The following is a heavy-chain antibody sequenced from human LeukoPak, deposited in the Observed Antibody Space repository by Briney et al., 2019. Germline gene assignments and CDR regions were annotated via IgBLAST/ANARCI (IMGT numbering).Heavy chain of an antibody. CDR1: GGTFSSYA. CDR3: ARNWCGGSCQTYNWFDP. CDR2: IIPILGIA. J-gene: IGHJ5*02. Sequence: GASVKVSCKASGGTFSSYAISWVRQAPGQGLEWMGRIIPILGIANYAQKIQGRVTITADKSTSTAYMELSSLRSEDTAVYYCARNWCGGSCQTYNWFDPWGQGTLVTVSS. V-gene: IGHV1-69*04. D-gene: IGHD2-15*01.